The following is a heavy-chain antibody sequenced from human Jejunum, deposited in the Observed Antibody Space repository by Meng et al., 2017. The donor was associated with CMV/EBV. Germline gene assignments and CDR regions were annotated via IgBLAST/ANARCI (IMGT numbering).Heavy chain of an antibody. D-gene: IGHD3-10*01. Sequence: QVQLQESGPGLVKPSATLSLTCTVSGVSINTYYWSWIRQPPGKGLEWIGYFYYSGSTKYNPSLKSRVTIAGDTSKNQLSLSLNSVTASDTALYDCARHSSYHFDYWGQGTLVTVSS. V-gene: IGHV4-59*08. CDR3: ARHSSYHFDY. CDR1: GVSINTYY. CDR2: FYYSGST. J-gene: IGHJ4*02.